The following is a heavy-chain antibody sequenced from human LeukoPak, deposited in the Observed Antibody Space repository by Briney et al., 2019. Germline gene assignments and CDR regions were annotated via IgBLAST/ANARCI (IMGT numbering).Heavy chain of an antibody. V-gene: IGHV1-46*01. J-gene: IGHJ5*02. CDR2: INPSGGST. Sequence: ASVKVTCKASGYTFTSYYMHWVRQAPGQGLEWMGIINPSGGSTSYAQKFQGRVTMTRDMSTSTDYMELSSLRSEDTAVYYCARDNSVEDTAWWFDPWGQGTLVTVSS. D-gene: IGHD4-23*01. CDR1: GYTFTSYY. CDR3: ARDNSVEDTAWWFDP.